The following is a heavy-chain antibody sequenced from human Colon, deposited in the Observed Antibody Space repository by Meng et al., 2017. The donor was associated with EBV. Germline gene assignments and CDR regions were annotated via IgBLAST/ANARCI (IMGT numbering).Heavy chain of an antibody. CDR1: GGSIHNSHYY. D-gene: IGHD3-10*01. CDR3: ARVSGRSFDP. Sequence: PLHGSGPGLVKPSETLSLTCTVSGGSIHNSHYYWGWIRQAPGKGLEWIGSVYYTGSTYYNPSLRSRLTISLDTSKNQFSLSLRSVTAADTAVYYCARVSGRSFDPWGQGTLVTVSS. J-gene: IGHJ5*02. CDR2: VYYTGST. V-gene: IGHV4-39*07.